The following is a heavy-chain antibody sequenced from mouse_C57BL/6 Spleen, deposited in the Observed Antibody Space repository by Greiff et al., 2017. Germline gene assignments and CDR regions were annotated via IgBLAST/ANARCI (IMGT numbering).Heavy chain of an antibody. CDR3: ARRLRGFYAMDY. Sequence: EVQVVESGPGLVKPSQSLSLTCSVTGYSITSGYYWNWIRQSPGNKLEWMGYISYDGSNNYNPSLKNRISITRDTSKNQFFLKLNSVTTEDTATYYCARRLRGFYAMDYWGQGTSVTVSS. V-gene: IGHV3-6*01. CDR2: ISYDGSN. J-gene: IGHJ4*01. D-gene: IGHD2-4*01. CDR1: GYSITSGYY.